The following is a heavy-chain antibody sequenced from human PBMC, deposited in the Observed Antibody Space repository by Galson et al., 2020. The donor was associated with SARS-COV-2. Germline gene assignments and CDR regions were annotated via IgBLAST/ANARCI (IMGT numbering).Heavy chain of an antibody. Sequence: GGSLRLSCAASGFTFTSHAMSWVRQAPGRGLEWVSSISSSGRSTYYGDSVKGRFTISRDNSKNTLYLQMNSLRTEDTAVYYCAKYCLAASCYYFDDWGQGTLATVSS. CDR3: AKYCLAASCYYFDD. V-gene: IGHV3-23*01. CDR1: GFTFTSHA. CDR2: ISSSGRST. D-gene: IGHD2-21*01. J-gene: IGHJ4*02.